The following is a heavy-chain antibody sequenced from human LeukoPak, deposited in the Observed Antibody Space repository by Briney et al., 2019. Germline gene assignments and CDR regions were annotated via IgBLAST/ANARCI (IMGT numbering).Heavy chain of an antibody. CDR1: GYTFTSYG. Sequence: ASVKVSCKASGYTFTSYGISWVRRAPGQGLEGMGWISAYNGNTNYAQKLQGRVTMTTDTSTSKAYMELRSLRSDDTTVYYCARDLYYYDSSGYSNWFDPWGQGTLVTVSS. D-gene: IGHD3-22*01. CDR3: ARDLYYYDSSGYSNWFDP. CDR2: ISAYNGNT. V-gene: IGHV1-18*01. J-gene: IGHJ5*02.